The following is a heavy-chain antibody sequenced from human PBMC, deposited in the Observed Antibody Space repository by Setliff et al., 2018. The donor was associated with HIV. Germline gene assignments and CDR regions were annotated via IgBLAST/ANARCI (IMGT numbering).Heavy chain of an antibody. Sequence: PSETLSLTCTVSGGSISSGDYYWSWIRQYPGKGLEWIGYIYTSGSTNYNPSLKSRVTMSVDTSKKQFTLKLNSVTAADTAVYYCARDIGRYYYYMDVWGKGTTVTVSS. CDR2: IYTSGST. D-gene: IGHD1-20*01. V-gene: IGHV4-61*08. CDR3: ARDIGRYYYYMDV. J-gene: IGHJ6*03. CDR1: GGSISSGDYY.